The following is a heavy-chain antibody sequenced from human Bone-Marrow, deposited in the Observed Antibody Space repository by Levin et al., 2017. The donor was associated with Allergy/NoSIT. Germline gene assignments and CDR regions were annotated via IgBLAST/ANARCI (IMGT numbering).Heavy chain of an antibody. J-gene: IGHJ4*02. V-gene: IGHV3-72*01. CDR1: GFTLSDHY. D-gene: IGHD3-10*01. CDR2: SRNKANSYTT. Sequence: GGSLRLSCAASGFTLSDHYMDWVRQAPGKGLEWVGRSRNKANSYTTEYAASVKDRFTISRDDSKRSLYLHMNSLTTDDTAVYYCARDITGAYFNYWGQGTLVTVSS. CDR3: ARDITGAYFNY.